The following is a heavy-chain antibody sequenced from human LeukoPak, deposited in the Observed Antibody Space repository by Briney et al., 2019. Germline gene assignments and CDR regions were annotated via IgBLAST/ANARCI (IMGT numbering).Heavy chain of an antibody. CDR1: GGSISSYY. V-gene: IGHV4-59*08. CDR2: IYYSGST. Sequence: SETLSLTCTVSGGSISSYYWSWIRQPPGKGLEWIGYIYYSGSTNYNPSLKSRVTISVDTSKNQLSLKLSSVTAADTAVYYCATSGYSSGWYLYAFDIWGQGTMVTVSS. D-gene: IGHD6-19*01. J-gene: IGHJ3*02. CDR3: ATSGYSSGWYLYAFDI.